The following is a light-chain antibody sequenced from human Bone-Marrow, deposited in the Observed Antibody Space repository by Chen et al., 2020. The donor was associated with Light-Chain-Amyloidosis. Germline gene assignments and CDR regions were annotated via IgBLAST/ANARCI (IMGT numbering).Light chain of an antibody. CDR1: QDISTY. Sequence: DIQLTQSPSFLSASVGDRVTIPCRASQDISTYLAWYQQKPGKAPKLLIYAASTLQSGVPSRFSGSESGTEFTLTVSSLQPEGVATYYCQRLNPYPGGVFGQVTKLDIK. J-gene: IGKJ2*01. CDR3: QRLNPYPGGV. CDR2: AAS. V-gene: IGKV1-9*01.